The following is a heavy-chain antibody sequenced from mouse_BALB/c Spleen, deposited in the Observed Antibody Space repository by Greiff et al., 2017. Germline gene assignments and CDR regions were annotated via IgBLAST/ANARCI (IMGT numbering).Heavy chain of an antibody. V-gene: IGHV5-17*02. CDR1: GFTFSSFG. CDR2: ISSGSSTI. CDR3: ARRGNSGYYYAMDY. J-gene: IGHJ4*01. D-gene: IGHD2-1*01. Sequence: EVQLVESGGGLVQPGGSLKLSCAASGFTFSSFGMHWVRQAPEKGLEWVAYISSGSSTIYYADTVKGRFTISRDNPKNTLFLQMTSLRSEDTAMYYYARRGNSGYYYAMDYWGQGTSVTVSS.